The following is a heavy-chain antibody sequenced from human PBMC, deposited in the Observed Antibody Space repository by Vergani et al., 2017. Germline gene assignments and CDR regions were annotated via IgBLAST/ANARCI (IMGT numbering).Heavy chain of an antibody. D-gene: IGHD1-1*01. Sequence: QVHLVESGGGVVQPGRSLRLSCVVSGFTSSYYGMHWVRQAPGKGLEWVAVISYDGTQKYYADSVKGRFTISRDSSKSTLYLQMNSLRTEDTAVYYCATKSCGTPGCQIGYFREWGQGTLVTVSS. CDR1: GFTSSYYG. CDR3: ATKSCGTPGCQIGYFRE. CDR2: ISYDGTQK. V-gene: IGHV3-30*03. J-gene: IGHJ1*01.